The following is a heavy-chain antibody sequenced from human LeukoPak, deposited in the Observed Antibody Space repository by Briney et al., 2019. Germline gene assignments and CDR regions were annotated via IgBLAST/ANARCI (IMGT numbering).Heavy chain of an antibody. Sequence: SETLSLTCTVSGGSISSSSYYWGWIRQPPGKGLEWIGSIYYSGSTNYNPSLKSRVTISVDTSKNQFSLKLSSVTAADTAVYYCARGPRYYYRNWGQGTLVTVSS. CDR1: GGSISSSSYY. J-gene: IGHJ4*02. CDR2: IYYSGST. CDR3: ARGPRYYYRN. D-gene: IGHD1-14*01. V-gene: IGHV4-39*07.